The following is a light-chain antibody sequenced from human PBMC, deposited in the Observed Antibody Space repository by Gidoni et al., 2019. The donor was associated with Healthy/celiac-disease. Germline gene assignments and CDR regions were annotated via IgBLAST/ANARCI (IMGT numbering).Light chain of an antibody. CDR3: QSYDSSLSGSKV. V-gene: IGLV1-40*01. CDR1: SSNNGAGYD. Sequence: QSVLTRPPTVSGAPGQRGPISCTGSSSNNGAGYDVHWYQQRPGTAPTLLIYGNSNRPSGVPDRFSGSKSGTSASLAITGLQAEDEADYYCQSYDSSLSGSKVFGTGTKVTVL. J-gene: IGLJ1*01. CDR2: GNS.